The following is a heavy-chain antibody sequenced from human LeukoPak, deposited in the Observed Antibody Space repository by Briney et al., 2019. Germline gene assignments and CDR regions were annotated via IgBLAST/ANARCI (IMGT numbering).Heavy chain of an antibody. Sequence: GSLRLSCAASGFTFSSYWMHWVRQAPGKGLVWVSRINSDGSSTSYADSVKGRFTISTDNAKNTLYLQMNSLRAEDTAVYYCARETTSWYRTGGFDYWGQGTLVTVSS. J-gene: IGHJ4*02. CDR1: GFTFSSYW. CDR3: ARETTSWYRTGGFDY. CDR2: INSDGSST. D-gene: IGHD6-13*01. V-gene: IGHV3-74*01.